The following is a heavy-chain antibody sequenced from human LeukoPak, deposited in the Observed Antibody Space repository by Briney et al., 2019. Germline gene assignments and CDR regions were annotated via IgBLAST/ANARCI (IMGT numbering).Heavy chain of an antibody. Sequence: SETLPLTCTVSGGSISSYYWSWIRQPPGKGLEWIGYVFSSGSTTYNPSLKSRVTISVDTSKNQFSLELSSVTAADTAIYYCTRRRRDGYNFDLWGQGTLVTVSS. CDR3: TRRRRDGYNFDL. D-gene: IGHD5-24*01. CDR1: GGSISSYY. J-gene: IGHJ4*02. V-gene: IGHV4-59*01. CDR2: VFSSGST.